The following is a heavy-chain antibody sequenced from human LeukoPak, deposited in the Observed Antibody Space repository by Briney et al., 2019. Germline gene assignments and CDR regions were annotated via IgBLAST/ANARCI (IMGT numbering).Heavy chain of an antibody. D-gene: IGHD6-13*01. CDR3: ASARYNSTWYHFDY. Sequence: ASVKVSCKASGYTFTNYYMHWVQRAPGQGLEWMGWINTHSGGTNYALKFQGRLTMTRDTSISTVFMELSRLRSDDTAVYYCASARYNSTWYHFDYWGQGTLVTVSS. CDR2: INTHSGGT. CDR1: GYTFTNYY. J-gene: IGHJ4*02. V-gene: IGHV1-2*02.